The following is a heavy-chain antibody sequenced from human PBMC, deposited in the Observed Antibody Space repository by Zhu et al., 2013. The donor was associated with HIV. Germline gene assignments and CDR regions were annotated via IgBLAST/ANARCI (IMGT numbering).Heavy chain of an antibody. J-gene: IGHJ4*02. CDR3: ARDAKELCTSGSCHFDN. D-gene: IGHD2-15*01. Sequence: QVQLVQSGAEVKKPGASVKVSCKVSGGTFSNYAITWVRQAPGQGLEWMGGSIPYRLEHELTYTRSSRAESRLTADKSTTTAYMELSSLRSDDTAIYYCARDAKELCTSGSCHFDNWGQGSLVTVSS. CDR1: GGTFSNYA. CDR2: SIPYRLEH. V-gene: IGHV1-69*06.